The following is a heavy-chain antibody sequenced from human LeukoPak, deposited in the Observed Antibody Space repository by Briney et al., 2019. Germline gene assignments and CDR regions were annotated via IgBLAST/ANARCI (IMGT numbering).Heavy chain of an antibody. V-gene: IGHV1-69*13. J-gene: IGHJ4*02. CDR3: ARARSSGWYILDY. Sequence: RASVKVSCKASGGTFSSYAISWVRQAPGQGLEWMGGIIPIFGTANYAQKFQGRVTITADESTSTAYMELSSLRSEDTAVYYCARARSSGWYILDYWGQGTLVTVSS. CDR1: GGTFSSYA. CDR2: IIPIFGTA. D-gene: IGHD6-19*01.